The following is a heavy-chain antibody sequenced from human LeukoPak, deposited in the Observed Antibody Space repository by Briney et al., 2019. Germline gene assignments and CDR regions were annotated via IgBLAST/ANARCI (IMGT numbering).Heavy chain of an antibody. CDR1: GYTFTGYY. Sequence: GASVKVSCKASGYTFTGYYMHWVRQAPGQGLEWMGRINPNSGGTNYAQKFQGRVTMTRDTSISTAYMELSRLKSDDTAVYYCARDLTAYPVVEPTEWFDPWGQGTLVTVSS. CDR2: INPNSGGT. J-gene: IGHJ5*02. D-gene: IGHD1-14*01. CDR3: ARDLTAYPVVEPTEWFDP. V-gene: IGHV1-2*06.